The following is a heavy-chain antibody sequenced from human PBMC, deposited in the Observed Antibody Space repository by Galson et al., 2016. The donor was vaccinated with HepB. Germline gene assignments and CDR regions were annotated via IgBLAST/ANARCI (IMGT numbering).Heavy chain of an antibody. V-gene: IGHV4-4*07. D-gene: IGHD1-7*01. CDR1: GGSISSYY. CDR2: IYTSGSP. Sequence: SETLSLTCTVSGGSISSYYWTWIRQPPGKGLESIGRIYTSGSPHYNPSLKSRVTISADTSKNQFSLKLSSVTAADTAAYYCAIQQNYLFDSWGLGTLVTVSS. CDR3: AIQQNYLFDS. J-gene: IGHJ4*02.